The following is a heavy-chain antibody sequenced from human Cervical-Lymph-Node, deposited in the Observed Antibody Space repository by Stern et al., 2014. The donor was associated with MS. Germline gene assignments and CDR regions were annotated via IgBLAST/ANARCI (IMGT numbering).Heavy chain of an antibody. CDR3: AHRSTSVAGAWAS. J-gene: IGHJ5*02. CDR2: LEWDDEK. Sequence: QVTLREAGPTLVKPTQTLTLTCDFSGLSLTTSGVGVGWIRQPPGKALEWLALLEWDDEKRHSPSQKNRLSIITDTAKNQVVLTMTNMDPVDTGTYYCAHRSTSVAGAWASWGQGILVVVSS. V-gene: IGHV2-5*02. D-gene: IGHD1-26*01. CDR1: GLSLTTSGVG.